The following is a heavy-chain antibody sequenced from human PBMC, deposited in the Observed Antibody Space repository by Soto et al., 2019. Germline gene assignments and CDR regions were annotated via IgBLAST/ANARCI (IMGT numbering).Heavy chain of an antibody. Sequence: GGSLRLSCEGSGFKFSNYALSWVRQAPGKGLEWVSSISGSGGTAYYADSVKGRFAISRDRSKNTLSLQMNSLRAEDAAIYYCAKYVTTYPVVTHFDQWGQGTLVTVSS. CDR2: ISGSGGTA. J-gene: IGHJ4*02. D-gene: IGHD2-21*02. V-gene: IGHV3-23*01. CDR1: GFKFSNYA. CDR3: AKYVTTYPVVTHFDQ.